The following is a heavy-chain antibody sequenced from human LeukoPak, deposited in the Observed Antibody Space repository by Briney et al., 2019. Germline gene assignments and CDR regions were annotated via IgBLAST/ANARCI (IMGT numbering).Heavy chain of an antibody. Sequence: GASVKVSCKVSGYTLTELSMHWVRQAPGKGLEWMGGFDPEDGETTYAQKFQGRVTMTEDTSTDTAYMELSSLRSEDTAVYYCATGRITMVRGVRNWFDPWGQGTLVTVSS. V-gene: IGHV1-24*01. CDR3: ATGRITMVRGVRNWFDP. J-gene: IGHJ5*02. CDR1: GYTLTELS. CDR2: FDPEDGET. D-gene: IGHD3-10*01.